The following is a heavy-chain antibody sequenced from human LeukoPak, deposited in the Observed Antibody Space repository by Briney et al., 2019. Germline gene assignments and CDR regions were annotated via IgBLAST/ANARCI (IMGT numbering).Heavy chain of an antibody. CDR1: GFIFSNYG. V-gene: IGHV3-30*03. CDR2: TSYDGSNK. J-gene: IGHJ4*02. Sequence: GGSLRLSCAASGFIFSNYGMHWVRQAPGKGLEWVAVTSYDGSNKYYADSVKGRFTVSRDNSKNTLNLQMGSLRAEDMAVYYCVRVASSGTYGDYWGQGTLVTVSS. D-gene: IGHD1-26*01. CDR3: VRVASSGTYGDY.